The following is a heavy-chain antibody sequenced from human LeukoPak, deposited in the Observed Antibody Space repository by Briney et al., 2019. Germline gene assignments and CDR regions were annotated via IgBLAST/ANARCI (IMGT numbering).Heavy chain of an antibody. V-gene: IGHV3-64D*06. D-gene: IGHD4/OR15-4a*01. CDR2: ISRNGGST. Sequence: GGSLRLSCSASGFTFNSYPVHWVRQAPGKGLEYVSGISRNGGSTYYADSVKGRFTISRDNSKNTLYLQMSSLRAEDTAVYYCVKESGFMVAPNSAFDIW. CDR1: GFTFNSYP. J-gene: IGHJ3*02. CDR3: VKESGFMVAPNSAFDI.